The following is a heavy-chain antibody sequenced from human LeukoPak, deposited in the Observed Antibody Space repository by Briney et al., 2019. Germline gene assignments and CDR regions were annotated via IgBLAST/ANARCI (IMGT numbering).Heavy chain of an antibody. Sequence: VASVKVSCKASGGTFSSYAISWVRQAPGQGLEWMGWINPNSGGTSYAQNFQGRVTMTSDTSIRTAYMELRRLTFDDTAVYYCAREAPGYWGQGTLVTVSS. CDR1: GGTFSSYA. CDR3: AREAPGY. CDR2: INPNSGGT. V-gene: IGHV1-2*02. J-gene: IGHJ4*02.